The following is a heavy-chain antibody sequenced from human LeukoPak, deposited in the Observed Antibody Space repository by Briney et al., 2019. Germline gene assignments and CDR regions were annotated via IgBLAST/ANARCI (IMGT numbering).Heavy chain of an antibody. V-gene: IGHV3-21*01. CDR1: GITFSSYS. CDR3: AKDRAVVVPAATSFDY. D-gene: IGHD2-2*01. CDR2: ISSSSSYI. Sequence: GGSLRLSCAASGITFSSYSMNWVRQAPGKGLEWVPCISSSSSYIYYADSVKGRFTISRDNSKNTLYLQMNSLRAEDTAVYYCAKDRAVVVPAATSFDYWGQGTLVTVSS. J-gene: IGHJ4*02.